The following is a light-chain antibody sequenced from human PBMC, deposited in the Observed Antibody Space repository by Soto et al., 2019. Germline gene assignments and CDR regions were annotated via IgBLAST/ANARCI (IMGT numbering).Light chain of an antibody. Sequence: EIVMTQSPATLSVSPGERATISCRASHSVSSNLAWYQQKPGQAPMLLIYGASTRATGIPARFSGSGSGTEFTFTISSLQSEDFAVYYCQQYNNWRTFGQGTKVDIK. CDR2: GAS. CDR3: QQYNNWRT. J-gene: IGKJ1*01. V-gene: IGKV3-15*01. CDR1: HSVSSN.